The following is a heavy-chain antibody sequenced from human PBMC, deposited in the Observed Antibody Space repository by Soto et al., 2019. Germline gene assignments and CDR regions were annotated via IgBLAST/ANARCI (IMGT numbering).Heavy chain of an antibody. V-gene: IGHV3-23*01. Sequence: SLRLSCAASGFTFSSYAMSCVRQAPGKLLEWVSAISGSGGSTYYADSVKGRFTISRDNSKNTLYLQMNSLRAEDTAVYYCARERGISSFYRMDIWAQGTTVTFSS. CDR1: GFTFSSYA. CDR2: ISGSGGST. CDR3: ARERGISSFYRMDI. J-gene: IGHJ6*01.